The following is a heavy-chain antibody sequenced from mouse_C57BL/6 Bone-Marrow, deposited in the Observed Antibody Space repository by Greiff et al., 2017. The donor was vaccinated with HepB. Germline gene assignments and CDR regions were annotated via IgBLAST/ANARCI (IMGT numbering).Heavy chain of an antibody. J-gene: IGHJ1*03. D-gene: IGHD1-1*01. V-gene: IGHV1-53*01. Sequence: QVQLQQPGTELVKPGASVKLSCKASGYTFTSYWMHWVKQRPGQGLEWIGNINPRNGGTNYNEKFKSKATLTVDKSSSTAYMQLSSLTSEYSAVYYCARGPRIYYYGSPWYFDVWGTGTTVTVSS. CDR2: INPRNGGT. CDR1: GYTFTSYW. CDR3: ARGPRIYYYGSPWYFDV.